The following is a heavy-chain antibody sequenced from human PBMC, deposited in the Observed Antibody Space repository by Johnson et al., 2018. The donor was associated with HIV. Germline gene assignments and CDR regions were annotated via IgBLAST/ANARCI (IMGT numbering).Heavy chain of an antibody. CDR1: GFTFSSYW. CDR2: IKQDGSEK. Sequence: QLVESGGGVVQPGRSLRLSCAASGFTFSSYWMSWVRQAPGKGLEWVANIKQDGSEKYYPDSVKGRFTISRDNSKNTLYLQMNSLRAEDTAVYYCARYSWNVGAFDIWGQGTMVTVSS. D-gene: IGHD1-20*01. V-gene: IGHV3-7*01. J-gene: IGHJ3*02. CDR3: ARYSWNVGAFDI.